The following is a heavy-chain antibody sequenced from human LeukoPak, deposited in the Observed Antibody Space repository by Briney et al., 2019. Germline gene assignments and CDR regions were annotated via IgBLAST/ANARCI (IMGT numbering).Heavy chain of an antibody. CDR1: GFTFSSYA. J-gene: IGHJ4*02. V-gene: IGHV3-23*01. CDR3: AKDQQGELYYFDY. D-gene: IGHD1-26*01. Sequence: GGSLRLSCAASGFTFSSYAMSWVRQAPGKGLEWASAISGSGGSTYYADSVKGRFTISRDNSKNTLYLQMNSLRAEDTAVYYCAKDQQGELYYFDYWGQGTLVTVSS. CDR2: ISGSGGST.